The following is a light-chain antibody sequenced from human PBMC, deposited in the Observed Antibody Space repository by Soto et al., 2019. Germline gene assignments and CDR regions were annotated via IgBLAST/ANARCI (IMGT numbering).Light chain of an antibody. CDR2: KAS. Sequence: DIQMTQSPSTLSGSVGDRVTITCRASPTISSWLAWYQQKPGKAPKLLIYKASTLKSGVPSRFSGSGSGTELTLTISSLQPDDFAAYYGQHYNSYSEAFGEGTKV. CDR3: QHYNSYSEA. J-gene: IGKJ1*01. V-gene: IGKV1-5*03. CDR1: PTISSW.